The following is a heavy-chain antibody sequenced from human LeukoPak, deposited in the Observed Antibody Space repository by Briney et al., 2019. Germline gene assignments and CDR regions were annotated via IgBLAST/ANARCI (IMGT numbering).Heavy chain of an antibody. CDR3: ARARGYYYDSSGNFDY. V-gene: IGHV1-2*02. J-gene: IGHJ4*02. Sequence: GASVKVSCKASGYTFTGYYMHWVRQAPGQGLEWMGWINPNSGGTNYAQKFQGRVTMTRDTSISTVYMELSSLRSEDTAVYYCARARGYYYDSSGNFDYWGQGTLVTVSS. D-gene: IGHD3-22*01. CDR2: INPNSGGT. CDR1: GYTFTGYY.